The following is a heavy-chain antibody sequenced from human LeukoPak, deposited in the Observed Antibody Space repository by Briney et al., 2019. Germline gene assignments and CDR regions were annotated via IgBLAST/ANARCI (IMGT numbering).Heavy chain of an antibody. V-gene: IGHV3-23*01. Sequence: GGSLRLSCVASGFTFTSYAMSWVRQAPGKGLEWVSAISGSGGRTHYADSVKGRFTISRDNSKNTLYLQLNSLRAEDTAVYYCAKRGNTIFPPDYWGQGTLVTVSS. CDR3: AKRGNTIFPPDY. CDR1: GFTFTSYA. CDR2: ISGSGGRT. D-gene: IGHD3-9*01. J-gene: IGHJ4*02.